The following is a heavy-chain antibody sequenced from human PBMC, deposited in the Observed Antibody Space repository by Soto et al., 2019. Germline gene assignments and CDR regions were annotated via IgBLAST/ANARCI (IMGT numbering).Heavy chain of an antibody. CDR1: GFTFSSYA. CDR2: ISGSGGST. Sequence: PGGSLRLSCAASGFTFSSYAMSWVRQAPGKGLERVSAISGSGGSTYYADSVKGRFTISRDNSKNTLYLQMNSLRAEDTAVYYCAKDYLDTAMVRVFDYWGQGTLVTVSS. D-gene: IGHD5-18*01. V-gene: IGHV3-23*01. J-gene: IGHJ4*02. CDR3: AKDYLDTAMVRVFDY.